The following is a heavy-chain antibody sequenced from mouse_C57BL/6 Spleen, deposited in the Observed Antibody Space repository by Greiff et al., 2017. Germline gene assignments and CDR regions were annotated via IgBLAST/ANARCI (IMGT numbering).Heavy chain of an antibody. CDR2: IDPETGGT. Sequence: ESGAELVRPGASVTLSCKASGYTFTDYELHWVKQTPVHGLEWIGAIDPETGGTAYNQKFKGKAILTADKSSSTAYMELRSLTSEDSAVYYCTRRGTAVEWYFDVWGTGTTVTVSS. CDR1: GYTFTDYE. J-gene: IGHJ1*03. CDR3: TRRGTAVEWYFDV. V-gene: IGHV1-15*01. D-gene: IGHD1-1*01.